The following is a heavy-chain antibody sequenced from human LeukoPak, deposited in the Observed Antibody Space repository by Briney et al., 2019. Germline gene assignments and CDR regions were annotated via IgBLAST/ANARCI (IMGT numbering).Heavy chain of an antibody. V-gene: IGHV4-59*08. Sequence: SETLSLTCTVSGGSISSYYWSWIRQPPGKGLEWIGYIYYSGSTYYNPSLESRVTISVDTSKNQFSLKLSSVTAADTAVYYCARGVLVVPRILRVLNWFDPWGQGTLVTVSS. CDR1: GGSISSYY. CDR3: ARGVLVVPRILRVLNWFDP. J-gene: IGHJ5*02. CDR2: IYYSGST. D-gene: IGHD2-15*01.